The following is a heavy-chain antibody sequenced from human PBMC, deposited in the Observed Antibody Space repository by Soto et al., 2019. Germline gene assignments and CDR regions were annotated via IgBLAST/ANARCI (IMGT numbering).Heavy chain of an antibody. CDR1: GFTFSDYY. J-gene: IGHJ5*02. CDR3: ARDRGVGQPAGWFDP. Sequence: PGGSLRLSCAASGFTFSDYYMIWIRQAPGKGLEWVSYISGSSIYTNYAGSVKGRFTVSRDNAKNSLYLQMSSLRAEDTAVYYCARDRGVGQPAGWFDPWGQGTLVTVSS. V-gene: IGHV3-11*06. D-gene: IGHD3-10*01. CDR2: ISGSSIYT.